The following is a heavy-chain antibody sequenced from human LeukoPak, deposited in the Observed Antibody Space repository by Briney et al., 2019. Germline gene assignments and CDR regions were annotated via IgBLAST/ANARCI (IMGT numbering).Heavy chain of an antibody. CDR1: GGSFSGYF. CDR2: VSHTGST. V-gene: IGHV4-34*01. Sequence: PSETLSLTCGVYGGSFSGYFWRWVRQPPGKGLEWIGDVSHTGSTNYNPSLKSRVTISVDTSKNQFSLKLSSVTAADTAVYYCARVGYSSGWASYFDYWGQGTLVTVSS. D-gene: IGHD6-19*01. CDR3: ARVGYSSGWASYFDY. J-gene: IGHJ4*02.